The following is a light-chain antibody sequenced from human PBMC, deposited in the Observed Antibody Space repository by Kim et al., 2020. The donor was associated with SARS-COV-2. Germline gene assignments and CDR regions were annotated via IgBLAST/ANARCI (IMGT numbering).Light chain of an antibody. CDR3: QSYDSTVFWL. CDR1: SGSIDSNY. V-gene: IGLV6-57*03. Sequence: KTVTISCTRSSGSIDSNYVQWYQQRPGSVPSVVIYEDNRRPSGVPDRFSGSIDSSSNSASLTISGLKPEDEADYYCQSYDSTVFWLFGGGTQLTVL. CDR2: EDN. J-gene: IGLJ3*02.